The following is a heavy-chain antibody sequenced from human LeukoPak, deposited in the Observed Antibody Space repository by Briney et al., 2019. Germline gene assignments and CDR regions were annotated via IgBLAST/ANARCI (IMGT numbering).Heavy chain of an antibody. CDR3: AKGLGRRHIVVVTAFDY. CDR1: EFSVGSNY. V-gene: IGHV3-66*01. CDR2: IYSGGST. D-gene: IGHD2-21*02. Sequence: PGGSLRLSCAASEFSVGSNYMTWVRQAPGKGLEWVSLIYSGGSTYYADSVKGRFTISRDNSKNTLYLQMNSLRAEDTAVYYCAKGLGRRHIVVVTAFDYWGQGTLVTVSS. J-gene: IGHJ4*02.